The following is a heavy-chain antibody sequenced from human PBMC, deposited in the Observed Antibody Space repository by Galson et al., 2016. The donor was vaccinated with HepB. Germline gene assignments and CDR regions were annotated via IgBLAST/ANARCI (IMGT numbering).Heavy chain of an antibody. D-gene: IGHD2-8*01. J-gene: IGHJ5*02. CDR2: ISSSGDTI. CDR1: GFTFSEAY. CDR3: ARGEWLMGT. V-gene: IGHV3-11*01. Sequence: SLRLSCATSGFTFSEAYMSWIRQAPGKGLEWVSYISSSGDTIYYADSVKGRFTISRDNAKNSVFLQMNSLRAEDTAVYYCARGEWLMGTWGQGTLVTVSS.